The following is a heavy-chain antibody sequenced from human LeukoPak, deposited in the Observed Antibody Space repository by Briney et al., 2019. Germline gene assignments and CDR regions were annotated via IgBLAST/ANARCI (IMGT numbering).Heavy chain of an antibody. CDR1: AGTFSGFY. Sequence: PSEKLSLTGAVYAGTFSGFYWRWLRQPQGQGLEWIGEINHSGSTNDNPSRKSRVTISVDTSKNQFSLKLSSVTAADTAVYYCAKSMDILTGYLWSLDYWGQGTLVTVSS. CDR3: AKSMDILTGYLWSLDY. V-gene: IGHV4-34*08. CDR2: INHSGST. D-gene: IGHD3-9*01. J-gene: IGHJ4*02.